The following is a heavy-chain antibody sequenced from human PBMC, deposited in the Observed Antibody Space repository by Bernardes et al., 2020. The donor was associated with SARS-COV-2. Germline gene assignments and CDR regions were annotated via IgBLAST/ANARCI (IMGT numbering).Heavy chain of an antibody. D-gene: IGHD3-9*01. Sequence: GASLKISCKGSGYNFNTYWLGRVRQMPGKGLELMGIIYPGDSDTRYSPSFQGQVTISVDKSISTAYLQWRSLTASDTAIYYCARSDYDWFLGRGGYYDYWGQGTMVSVSS. CDR2: IYPGDSDT. J-gene: IGHJ4*02. CDR1: GYNFNTYW. CDR3: ARSDYDWFLGRGGYYDY. V-gene: IGHV5-51*01.